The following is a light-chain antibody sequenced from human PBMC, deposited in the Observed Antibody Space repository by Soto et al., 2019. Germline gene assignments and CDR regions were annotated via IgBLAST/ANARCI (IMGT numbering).Light chain of an antibody. V-gene: IGKV1-5*01. J-gene: IGKJ4*01. Sequence: DIQMTQSPSTLSASVGDRVTITCRASQSISNWLAWYQQKPGKAPKLLIYDVSTLQTGVPTRFSGRGSGTEFILTISNLQPDDFAVYYCQQRSNWPPALTFGGGTKVEIK. CDR3: QQRSNWPPALT. CDR1: QSISNW. CDR2: DVS.